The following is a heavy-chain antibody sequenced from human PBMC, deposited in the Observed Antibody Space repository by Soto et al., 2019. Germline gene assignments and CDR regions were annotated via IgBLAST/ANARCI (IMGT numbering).Heavy chain of an antibody. J-gene: IGHJ5*02. V-gene: IGHV3-23*01. Sequence: EFQLLQSGGGLVQPGGSLTLSCAASGFTFGTTDMSWVRQAPGEGLEWVSTIDGSGGTTYYADSVKGRFTISRDNSRNTVYLQMHSLRGDDTALYYYVKNSGWFNTWGQGAMVTVSS. CDR2: IDGSGGTT. D-gene: IGHD3-10*01. CDR3: VKNSGWFNT. CDR1: GFTFGTTD.